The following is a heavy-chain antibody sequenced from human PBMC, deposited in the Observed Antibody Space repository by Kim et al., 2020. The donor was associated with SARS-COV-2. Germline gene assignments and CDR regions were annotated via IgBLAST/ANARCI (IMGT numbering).Heavy chain of an antibody. D-gene: IGHD3-3*01. CDR1: GYTFTSYG. CDR3: ARDRIFGVVPVAGADY. CDR2: ISAYNGNT. Sequence: ASVKVSCKASGYTFTSYGISWVRQAPGQGLEWMGWISAYNGNTNYAQKLQGRVTMTTDTSTSTAYMELRSLRSDDTAVYYCARDRIFGVVPVAGADYWGQGTLVTVSS. J-gene: IGHJ4*02. V-gene: IGHV1-18*04.